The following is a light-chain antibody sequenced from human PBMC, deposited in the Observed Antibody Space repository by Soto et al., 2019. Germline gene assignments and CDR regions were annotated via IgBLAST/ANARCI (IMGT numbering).Light chain of an antibody. CDR2: EVT. Sequence: QSVLTQPASVSGSPGQSITISCTGTSSDVGHYNFVSWYQQHPGKAPKLMIYEVTNRPSGVSNRFSGSKSGNTASLTISGLQAEDEADYYCCSSGGSPTYVFGTGTKVTVL. J-gene: IGLJ1*01. V-gene: IGLV2-23*02. CDR1: SSDVGHYNF. CDR3: CSSGGSPTYV.